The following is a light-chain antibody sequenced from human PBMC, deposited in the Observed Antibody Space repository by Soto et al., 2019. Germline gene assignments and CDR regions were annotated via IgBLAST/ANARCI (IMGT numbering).Light chain of an antibody. J-gene: IGKJ1*01. CDR2: DAS. V-gene: IGKV1-33*01. CDR3: LQYDNLPWT. Sequence: DIRMTQSPSSLSASVGDRVTITCQASQDISNYLNWYQQKAGKAPQLLIYDASKLEPGVPSRFSGSGSGTDFTFTINSLQPEDIATYYCLQYDNLPWTFGQGTKVEI. CDR1: QDISNY.